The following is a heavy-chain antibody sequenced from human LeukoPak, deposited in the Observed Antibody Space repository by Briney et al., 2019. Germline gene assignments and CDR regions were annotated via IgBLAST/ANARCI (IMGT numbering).Heavy chain of an antibody. D-gene: IGHD3-9*01. Sequence: SETLSLTCTVSGGSISSYCWSWIRQPPGKGLEWIGCIYYSGSTNYNPSLKSRVTISVDTSKNQFSLKLSSVTAADTAVCYCARGLTYYDILTGYYSPYFDYWGQGTLVTVSS. CDR3: ARGLTYYDILTGYYSPYFDY. CDR1: GGSISSYC. V-gene: IGHV4-59*01. CDR2: IYYSGST. J-gene: IGHJ4*02.